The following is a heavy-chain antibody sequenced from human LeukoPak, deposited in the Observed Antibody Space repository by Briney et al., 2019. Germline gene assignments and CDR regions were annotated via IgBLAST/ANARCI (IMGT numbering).Heavy chain of an antibody. J-gene: IGHJ5*02. V-gene: IGHV3-30-3*01. CDR1: GFTFSRYA. D-gene: IGHD1-20*01. CDR3: ARGQGDITGDINWFDP. Sequence: PGGSLRLSCAASGFTFSRYAVHWVRQAPGKGLEWVAVMSSDGSKKYYADSVKGRFTISRDNAKNTLYLQMNSLRAEDTAVYYCARGQGDITGDINWFDPWGQGTLVTVSS. CDR2: MSSDGSKK.